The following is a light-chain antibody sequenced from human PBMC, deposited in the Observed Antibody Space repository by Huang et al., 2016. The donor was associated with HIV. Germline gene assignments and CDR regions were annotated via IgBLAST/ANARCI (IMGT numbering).Light chain of an antibody. Sequence: EIVLTQSPGTLSSSPGDGITLSCRASQTIRDFMVAWYRQRPGQAPRRLIHGASTRAAGSPDRFTGREYGTDFSLTISSLEPEDFAIYFCQQYASAPLTFGGGTRV. CDR2: GAS. J-gene: IGKJ4*01. CDR1: QTIRDFM. CDR3: QQYASAPLT. V-gene: IGKV3-20*01.